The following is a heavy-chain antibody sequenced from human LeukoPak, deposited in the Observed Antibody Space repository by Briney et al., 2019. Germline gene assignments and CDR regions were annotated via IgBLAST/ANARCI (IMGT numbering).Heavy chain of an antibody. CDR2: IKQDGSEK. J-gene: IGHJ6*03. V-gene: IGHV3-7*01. Sequence: GGSLRLSCAASGFTFSSYWMSWVRQAPGKGLEWVANIKQDGSEKYYVDSVKGRFTISRDNAKNSLYLQMNSLRAEDTAVYYCARDLRDTAMVYYYYMDVWGKGTTVTVSS. CDR1: GFTFSSYW. CDR3: ARDLRDTAMVYYYYMDV. D-gene: IGHD5-18*01.